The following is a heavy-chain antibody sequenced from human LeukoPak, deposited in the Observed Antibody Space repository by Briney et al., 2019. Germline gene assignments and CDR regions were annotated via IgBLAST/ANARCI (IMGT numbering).Heavy chain of an antibody. J-gene: IGHJ4*02. D-gene: IGHD3-22*01. CDR3: AKDRGLPSSGYYPGDY. CDR2: ISGSGGST. Sequence: PGGSLRLSCAASGFTFSSYAMSWVRQAPGKGLEWVSAISGSGGSTYYADSVKGRFTISRDNSKNTLYLQMNSLRAEDTTVYYCAKDRGLPSSGYYPGDYWGQGTPVTVSS. CDR1: GFTFSSYA. V-gene: IGHV3-23*01.